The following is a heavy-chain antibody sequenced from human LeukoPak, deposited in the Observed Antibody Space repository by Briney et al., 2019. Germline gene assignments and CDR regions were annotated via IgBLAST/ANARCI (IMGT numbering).Heavy chain of an antibody. CDR1: GYTFTSYG. Sequence: ASLTVSFKASGYTFTSYGISWVRHAPGQGLEWMGWISAYNGNTNYAQKLQGRVTMTTDTSTSTAYMELRSLRSDDTAVYYCASGAVAGRFDYWGQGTLVTVSS. V-gene: IGHV1-18*01. CDR2: ISAYNGNT. D-gene: IGHD6-19*01. J-gene: IGHJ4*02. CDR3: ASGAVAGRFDY.